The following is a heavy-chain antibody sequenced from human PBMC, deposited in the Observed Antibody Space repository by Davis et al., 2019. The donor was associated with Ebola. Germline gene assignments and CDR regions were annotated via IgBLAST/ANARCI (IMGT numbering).Heavy chain of an antibody. J-gene: IGHJ3*02. V-gene: IGHV3-23*01. CDR1: GFTFSSYA. Sequence: GESLKISCAASGFTFSSYAMSWVRQAPGKGLEWVSAISGSGGSTYYADSVKGRFTISRDNAKNSLYLQMNSLRAEDTAVYYCARDLFLEWLFHDAFDIWGQGTMVTVSS. CDR2: ISGSGGST. D-gene: IGHD3-3*01. CDR3: ARDLFLEWLFHDAFDI.